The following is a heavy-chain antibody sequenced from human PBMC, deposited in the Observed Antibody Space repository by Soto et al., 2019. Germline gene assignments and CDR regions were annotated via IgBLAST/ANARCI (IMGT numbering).Heavy chain of an antibody. V-gene: IGHV3-30-3*01. CDR3: ARDLGAGALDI. CDR1: GFTFSTKA. CDR2: MSFDGSHK. D-gene: IGHD2-15*01. J-gene: IGHJ3*02. Sequence: GGSLRLSCAASGFTFSTKAMHWVRQAPGKGLEWVAVMSFDGSHKYYADSVKGRFTISRDNSKNTLYLQMNSLRLEDTTIYYCARDLGAGALDIWGQGTLVTVSS.